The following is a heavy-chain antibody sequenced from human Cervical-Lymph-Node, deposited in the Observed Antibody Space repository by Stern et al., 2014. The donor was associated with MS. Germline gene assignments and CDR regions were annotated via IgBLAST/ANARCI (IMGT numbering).Heavy chain of an antibody. J-gene: IGHJ4*02. V-gene: IGHV5-51*01. CDR3: ARHVQGFDY. Sequence: VQLVESGAEVKKPGESLKISCKLSGYSFTIYYIAWVRQMPGKGLEWMGVIYPYDSDTTSSPSFQGQVTISADKSITTAYLQWSGLRASDSAMYYCARHVQGFDYWGQGTLVTVSS. CDR2: IYPYDSDT. CDR1: GYSFTIYY.